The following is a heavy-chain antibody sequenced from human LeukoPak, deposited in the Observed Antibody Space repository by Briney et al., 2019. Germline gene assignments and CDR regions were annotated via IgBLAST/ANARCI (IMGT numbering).Heavy chain of an antibody. CDR3: ARDYYSSSFEFDY. J-gene: IGHJ4*02. Sequence: ASVKVSCKASGGTFSSYAISWVRQAPGQGLEWMGGIIPIFGTANYAQKFQGRVTITADESTSTAYMELSSLRSEDTAVYYCARDYYSSSFEFDYWGQGTLVTVSS. V-gene: IGHV1-69*13. D-gene: IGHD6-6*01. CDR1: GGTFSSYA. CDR2: IIPIFGTA.